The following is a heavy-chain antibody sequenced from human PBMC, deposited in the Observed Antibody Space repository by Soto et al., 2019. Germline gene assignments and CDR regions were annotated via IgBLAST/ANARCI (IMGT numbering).Heavy chain of an antibody. CDR1: GFTFGSYA. V-gene: IGHV3-23*01. CDR3: ATWGFGELYWYYYYYMDV. CDR2: ISGSGGST. Sequence: GXSLRLSGAVSGFTFGSYATSYVRQAPVKGLEWVSAISGSGGSTYYADSVRGRFTISRDNSKNTLYLQMNSLRAEDTAVYYCATWGFGELYWYYYYYMDVWGKGTTVTVSS. J-gene: IGHJ6*03. D-gene: IGHD3-10*01.